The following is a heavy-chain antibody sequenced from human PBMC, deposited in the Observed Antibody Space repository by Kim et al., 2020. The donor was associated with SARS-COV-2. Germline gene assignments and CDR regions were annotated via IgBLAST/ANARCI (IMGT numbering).Heavy chain of an antibody. CDR1: GGSISSGGHY. J-gene: IGHJ6*02. CDR2: IYYSGSA. V-gene: IGHV4-31*03. CDR3: ASYYYGMDL. Sequence: SETLSLTCTVSGGSISSGGHYWSWIRQHPGKGLEWIGYIYYSGSASYNPSLKSRVTISVDTSKNQFSLKLSSVTAADTAVYYCASYYYGMDLWGQGTTVTVSS.